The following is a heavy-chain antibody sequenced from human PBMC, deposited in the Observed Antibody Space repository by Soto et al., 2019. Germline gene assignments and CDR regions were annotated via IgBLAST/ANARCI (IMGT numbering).Heavy chain of an antibody. J-gene: IGHJ3*02. D-gene: IGHD1-7*01. CDR2: ISYDGSNK. V-gene: IGHV3-30-3*01. CDR3: SSGSSELQDAFDI. Sequence: PGGSLRLSCAASGFTFSSYAMHWVRQAPGKGLEWVAVISYDGSNKYYADSVKGRFTISRDNSKNTLYLQMNSLRAEDTAVYYFSSGSSELQDAFDICGKGTMVIVSS. CDR1: GFTFSSYA.